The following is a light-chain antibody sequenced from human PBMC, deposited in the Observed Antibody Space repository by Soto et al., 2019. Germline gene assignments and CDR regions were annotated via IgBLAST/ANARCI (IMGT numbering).Light chain of an antibody. CDR3: CSYAGSSTSPYV. Sequence: QCALKQPASGSGAPVESITISCTGTSSDVGSYNLVSWYQQHPGKAPKLMIYEVSKRPSGVSNRFSGSKSGNTASLTISGLQAEDEADYYCCSYAGSSTSPYVFGTGTKVTVL. V-gene: IGLV2-23*02. CDR1: SSDVGSYNL. J-gene: IGLJ1*01. CDR2: EVS.